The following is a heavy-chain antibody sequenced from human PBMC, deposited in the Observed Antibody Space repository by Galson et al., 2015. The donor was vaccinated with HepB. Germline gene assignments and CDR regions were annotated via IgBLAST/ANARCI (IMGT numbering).Heavy chain of an antibody. J-gene: IGHJ4*02. D-gene: IGHD2-2*01. CDR3: ARDLPIVVVPTARGHFGY. CDR1: GYIFTTYV. Sequence: SVKVSCKASGYIFTTYVMHWVRQAPGQRLEWMGRINAGNANTKYSEKFQARVTITRDTSPSTAYMELRSLRSDDTAVYYCARDLPIVVVPTARGHFGYWGQGTLVTVSS. V-gene: IGHV1-3*01. CDR2: INAGNANT.